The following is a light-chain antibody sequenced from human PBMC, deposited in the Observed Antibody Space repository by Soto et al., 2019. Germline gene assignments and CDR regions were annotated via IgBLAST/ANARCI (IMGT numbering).Light chain of an antibody. J-gene: IGLJ2*01. V-gene: IGLV2-8*01. Sequence: QSALTQPPSASGSPXXXVTISCXXXXXDVGGYNFVSWYQQHPGKAPKLMIYEVSERPSGVPDRFSGSKSGNTASLTVSGLQAEDEADYYCSSYAGSNIVVFGGGTKLTVL. CDR3: SSYAGSNIVV. CDR1: XXDVGGYNF. CDR2: EVS.